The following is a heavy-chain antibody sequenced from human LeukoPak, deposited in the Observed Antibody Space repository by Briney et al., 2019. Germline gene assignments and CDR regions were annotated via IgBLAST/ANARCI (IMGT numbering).Heavy chain of an antibody. V-gene: IGHV1-69-2*01. CDR3: VIDHGRDDYNWAY. CDR1: GYTFTDYY. Sequence: GASVKVSCKTSGYTFTDYYIHWVQQAPGKGLEWVGRVDPKDDETHYAETFQGRVTITADTSTDTAYMELSSLRFEDTALYYCVIDHGRDDYNWAYWGPGTLVTVSS. CDR2: VDPKDDET. J-gene: IGHJ4*02. D-gene: IGHD5-24*01.